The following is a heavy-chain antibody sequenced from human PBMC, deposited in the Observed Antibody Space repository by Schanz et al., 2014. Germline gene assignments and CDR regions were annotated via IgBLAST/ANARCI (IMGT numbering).Heavy chain of an antibody. CDR3: AKGRFGELSAFDA. D-gene: IGHD3-10*01. CDR2: INTGGDST. CDR1: GFTFSTYA. Sequence: EVKLLESGGTLVRPGGSLRLSCAASGFTFSTYAMAWVRQAPGKGLEWVSSINTGGDSTYYADSVKGRFTISRDNSKNTLYLQMNSLRAEDTAVYYCAKGRFGELSAFDAWGQGTMVT. J-gene: IGHJ3*01. V-gene: IGHV3-23*01.